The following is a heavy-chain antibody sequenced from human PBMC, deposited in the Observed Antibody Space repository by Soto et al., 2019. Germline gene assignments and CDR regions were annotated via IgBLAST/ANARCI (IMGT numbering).Heavy chain of an antibody. CDR2: ISYYGTNE. D-gene: IGHD1-26*01. CDR1: GFSFSGYG. J-gene: IGHJ4*02. Sequence: QVQLVESGGGVVGPGRSLRLSCEASGFSFSGYGLHWVRQAPGKGLDRVAVISYYGTNEYYEDAVTERFTISRDNFNNTLYLPMNSPRLPHTAVGSCGKENPSGSYSLDCWGQG. V-gene: IGHV3-30*18. CDR3: GKENPSGSYSLDC.